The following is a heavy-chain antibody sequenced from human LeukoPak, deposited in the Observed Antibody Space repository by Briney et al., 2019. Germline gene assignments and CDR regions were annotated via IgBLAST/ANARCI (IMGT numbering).Heavy chain of an antibody. Sequence: PGGSLRLSCAASGFTFSSYWMSWVRQAPGKGLEWVANIKQDGSEKYYVDSVKGRFTISRDNAKNSLYLQMNSLRAEDTAVYYCARLLYGGGQQLVLFYFDYWGQGTLVTVSS. CDR1: GFTFSSYW. V-gene: IGHV3-7*01. D-gene: IGHD6-13*01. CDR3: ARLLYGGGQQLVLFYFDY. CDR2: IKQDGSEK. J-gene: IGHJ4*02.